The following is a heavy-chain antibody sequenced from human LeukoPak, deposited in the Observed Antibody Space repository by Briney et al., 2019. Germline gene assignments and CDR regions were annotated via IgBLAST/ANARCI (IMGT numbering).Heavy chain of an antibody. CDR2: IIPILGIA. CDR1: VVAFTIYA. CDR3: ARSASGYYVAVRAFDI. Sequence: ASGNVSSKASVVAFTIYATSWVRHAPGQGLEWMGRIIPILGIANYAQKFQGRVTITADKSTSTAYMELSSLRSEDTAVYYCARSASGYYVAVRAFDIWGQGTMVTVSS. J-gene: IGHJ3*02. D-gene: IGHD3-22*01. V-gene: IGHV1-69*04.